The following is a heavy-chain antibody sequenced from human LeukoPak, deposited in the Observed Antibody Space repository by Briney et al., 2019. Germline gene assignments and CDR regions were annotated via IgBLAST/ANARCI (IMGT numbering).Heavy chain of an antibody. CDR3: ARGGGYYYYGMDV. CDR1: GGTFSSYA. J-gene: IGHJ6*02. D-gene: IGHD3-16*01. V-gene: IGHV1-69*05. CDR2: IIPIFGTA. Sequence: SVKVSCKASGGTFSSYAISWVRQAPGQGLEWMGGIIPIFGTANYAQKFQGRVTMTRNTSISTAYMELSSLRSEDTAVYYCARGGGYYYYGMDVWGQGTTVTVSS.